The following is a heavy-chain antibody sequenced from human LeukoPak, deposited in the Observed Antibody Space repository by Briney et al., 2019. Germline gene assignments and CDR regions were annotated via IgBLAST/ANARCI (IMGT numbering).Heavy chain of an antibody. D-gene: IGHD6-13*01. Sequence: ASVKVSCTSSGGTFSSYAISWVRQAPGQGLEWMGGIIPIFGTANYAQKFQGRVTITADESTSTAYMELSSLRSEDTAVYYCARGDLAAAGTLDHWGQGTLVTVSS. CDR2: IIPIFGTA. J-gene: IGHJ4*02. CDR3: ARGDLAAAGTLDH. V-gene: IGHV1-69*13. CDR1: GGTFSSYA.